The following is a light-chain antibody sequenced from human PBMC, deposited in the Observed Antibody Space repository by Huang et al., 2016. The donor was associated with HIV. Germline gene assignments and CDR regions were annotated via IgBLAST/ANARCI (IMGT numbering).Light chain of an antibody. CDR3: QQYGISPWT. CDR1: QGVTSNQ. Sequence: EVVLTQSPGTLSLSPGERATLSCRARQGVTSNQLAWYQQKPGQAPRLVIYGASARSTGIPDRFIGSGSGTGFTLTINRLEPEDSAVYYCQQYGISPWTFGQGTKVEIK. J-gene: IGKJ1*01. CDR2: GAS. V-gene: IGKV3-20*01.